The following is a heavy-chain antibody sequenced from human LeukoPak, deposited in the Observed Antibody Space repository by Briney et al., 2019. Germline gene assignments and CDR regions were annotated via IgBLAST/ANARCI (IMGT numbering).Heavy chain of an antibody. D-gene: IGHD2-8*01. CDR2: MSYDGSNK. CDR1: GFTFSSYA. J-gene: IGHJ4*02. V-gene: IGHV3-30*01. Sequence: GGSLRLSCAASGFTFSSYAMHWVRQAPGKGLEWVAVMSYDGSNKYYADSVKGRFTISRDNSKNTLYLQMNSLRAEDTAVYYCARDHCTNGVCYTYYFDYWGQGTLVTVSS. CDR3: ARDHCTNGVCYTYYFDY.